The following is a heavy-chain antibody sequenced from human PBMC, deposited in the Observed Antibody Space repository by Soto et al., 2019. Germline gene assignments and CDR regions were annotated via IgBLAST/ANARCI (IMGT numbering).Heavy chain of an antibody. J-gene: IGHJ4*02. CDR2: IYYSGST. D-gene: IGHD3-22*01. V-gene: IGHV4-31*03. CDR1: GGSISSGGYY. CDR3: AREAYYDSSGYTFDS. Sequence: SETLSLTCTVSGGSISSGGYYWSWIRQHPGTGLEWIGYIYYSGSTYYNPSLKSRVTISVDTSKNQFSLKLSSVTAADTAVYYCAREAYYDSSGYTFDSWGQGTLVTVSS.